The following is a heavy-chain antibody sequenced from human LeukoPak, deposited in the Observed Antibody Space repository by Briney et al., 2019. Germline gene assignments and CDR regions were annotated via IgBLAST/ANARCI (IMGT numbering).Heavy chain of an antibody. J-gene: IGHJ4*02. Sequence: SETLSLTCTVSGGSISSYYWSWIRQSAEKGLEWIGRFYSSGSTDYNPSLKSRVTISVDTSKNHFSLKLSSVTAADTAMYYCARVIWFGEGHDYWGQGTLVTVSS. CDR2: FYSSGST. D-gene: IGHD3-10*01. V-gene: IGHV4-4*07. CDR3: ARVIWFGEGHDY. CDR1: GGSISSYY.